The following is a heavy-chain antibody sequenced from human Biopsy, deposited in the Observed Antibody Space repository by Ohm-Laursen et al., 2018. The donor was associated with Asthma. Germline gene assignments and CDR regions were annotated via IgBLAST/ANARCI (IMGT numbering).Heavy chain of an antibody. D-gene: IGHD6-13*01. CDR1: GYTFIGCH. CDR3: ARGQKSAGDRWFDP. CDR2: INPNSGST. J-gene: IGHJ5*02. V-gene: IGHV1-2*06. Sequence: GASVKVSCKASGYTFIGCHIHWMRQAPGQGLEWMGRINPNSGSTNYAQKFQGRVTMTRDTSISTAYMEVSRLRSDDTAVYYCARGQKSAGDRWFDPWGQRTLVTVSS.